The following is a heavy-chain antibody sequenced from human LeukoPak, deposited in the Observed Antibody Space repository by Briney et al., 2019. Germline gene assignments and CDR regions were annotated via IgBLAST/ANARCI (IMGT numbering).Heavy chain of an antibody. J-gene: IGHJ5*02. D-gene: IGHD6-13*01. CDR2: IWYDGSNK. CDR3: ARDLAQQLGYNWFDP. Sequence: GRSLRLSCAASGFTFSSYGMHWVRQAPGKGLEWVAVIWYDGSNKYYADSVKGRFTISRDNSKNTLYLQMNSLRAQDTAVYYCARDLAQQLGYNWFDPRGQGTLVTVSS. CDR1: GFTFSSYG. V-gene: IGHV3-33*01.